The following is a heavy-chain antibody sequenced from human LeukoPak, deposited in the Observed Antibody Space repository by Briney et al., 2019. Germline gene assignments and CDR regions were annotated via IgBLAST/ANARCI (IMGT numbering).Heavy chain of an antibody. Sequence: ASVKVSCKASGYTFITYYMHWVRQAPGQGLEWMGIINPSGGSTSNAKKFQGRPTMTGDTSTSTVYMELNSLRSEDTAVYYCWRSRLLLDYWGQGTLVTVSS. CDR1: GYTFITYY. CDR2: INPSGGST. V-gene: IGHV1-46*01. CDR3: WRSRLLLDY. J-gene: IGHJ4*02. D-gene: IGHD2-21*02.